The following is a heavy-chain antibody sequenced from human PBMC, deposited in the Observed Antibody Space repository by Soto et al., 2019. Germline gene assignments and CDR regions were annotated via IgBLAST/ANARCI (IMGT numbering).Heavy chain of an antibody. J-gene: IGHJ6*02. CDR2: IYPGDSDT. Sequence: GESLKISCKGSGYSFTSYWIGWVRQMPGKGLEWMGIIYPGDSDTRYSPSFQGQVTISADKSISTAYLQWSSLKASDTAMYYCARFPHCSSTRCLYYYYGMDVWGQGNTVTVSS. D-gene: IGHD2-2*01. CDR1: GYSFTSYW. CDR3: ARFPHCSSTRCLYYYYGMDV. V-gene: IGHV5-51*01.